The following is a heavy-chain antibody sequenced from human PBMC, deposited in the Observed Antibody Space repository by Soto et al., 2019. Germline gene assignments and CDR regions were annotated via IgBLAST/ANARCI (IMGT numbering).Heavy chain of an antibody. J-gene: IGHJ4*02. CDR1: GFTFSSYG. V-gene: IGHV3-33*01. D-gene: IGHD2-2*01. CDR3: ARDTRDQGGTYYFDY. CDR2: IWYDGSNE. Sequence: QVQLVESGGDVVQPGRSLRLSCAASGFTFSSYGMHWVRQAPGKGLEWVAVIWYDGSNEYYADSVKGRFTISRDNSRNTLFLQVNSLRAEDTAVYYCARDTRDQGGTYYFDYWGQGTLVTVSS.